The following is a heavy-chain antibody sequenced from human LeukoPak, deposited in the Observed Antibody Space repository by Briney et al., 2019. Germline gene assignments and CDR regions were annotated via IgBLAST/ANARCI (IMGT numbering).Heavy chain of an antibody. CDR2: IYYSRST. D-gene: IGHD5-18*01. CDR3: ARESTAILDY. V-gene: IGHV4-30-4*08. Sequence: QVQLQESGPGLVKPSQTLSLPCTVSCGSISVGDYYWGWIRTHPGTGREWIGYIYYSRSTYYNPSLKSRVTISVDTSKNQFSLKLSSVTAADTAVYYCARESTAILDYWGQGTLVTVSS. CDR1: CGSISVGDYY. J-gene: IGHJ4*02.